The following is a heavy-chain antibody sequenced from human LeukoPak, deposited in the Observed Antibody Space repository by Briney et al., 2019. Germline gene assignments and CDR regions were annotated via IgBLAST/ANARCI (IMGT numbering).Heavy chain of an antibody. D-gene: IGHD3-22*01. V-gene: IGHV4-34*01. Sequence: SETLSLTCAVYGGSFSGYYWSWIRQPPGKGLEWIGEINHSGSTNYNPSLKSRVTISVDTSKNQFSLKLSSVTAADTAVYYCARGPPWDYYGSSGYYRGGANFDYWGQGTLVTVSS. CDR2: INHSGST. J-gene: IGHJ4*02. CDR3: ARGPPWDYYGSSGYYRGGANFDY. CDR1: GGSFSGYY.